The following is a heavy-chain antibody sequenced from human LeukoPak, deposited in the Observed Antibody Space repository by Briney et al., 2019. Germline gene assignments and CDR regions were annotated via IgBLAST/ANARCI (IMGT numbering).Heavy chain of an antibody. V-gene: IGHV4-34*10. CDR1: GGSFSDHY. Sequence: SETLSLTCGVSGGSFSDHYWTWIRHSPGKGLEWIGESSHNEGTHSNPSLKSRVTMSLDTSKNQFYLNLNSVTAADTAVYYCARVVGVWGSGYNLVGSYYFDYWGQGTLVTVSS. CDR2: SSHNEGT. J-gene: IGHJ4*02. CDR3: ARVVGVWGSGYNLVGSYYFDY. D-gene: IGHD5-12*01.